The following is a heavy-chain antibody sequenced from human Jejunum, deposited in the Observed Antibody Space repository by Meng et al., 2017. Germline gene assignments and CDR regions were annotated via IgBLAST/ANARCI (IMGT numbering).Heavy chain of an antibody. V-gene: IGHV4-39*07. CDR3: ARHGAAPYFDD. Sequence: QLRLQESGPGLVKPSETLSLTCTVSGASISTTNYYWGWIRQPPGKGLEWIGTMSYSGTTFLNPSLKSRITISTDTSKNQFSLSLSSVTAADTAVYYCARHGAAPYFDDWGQGSLVTVSS. CDR1: GASISTTNYY. J-gene: IGHJ4*02. D-gene: IGHD2-15*01. CDR2: MSYSGTT.